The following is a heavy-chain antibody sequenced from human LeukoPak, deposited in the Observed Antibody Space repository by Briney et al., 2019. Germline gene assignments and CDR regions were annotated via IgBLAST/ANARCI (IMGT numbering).Heavy chain of an antibody. CDR3: ARTPGGCSGGSCYSGSFDY. Sequence: PGRSLRLSCAASGFTFSSYGMHWVRQAPGTGLEWVAVIWDDGSNKYYADSVKGRFTISRDNSKNTLYLQMNSLRAEDTAVYYCARTPGGCSGGSCYSGSFDYWGQGTLVTVSS. J-gene: IGHJ4*02. D-gene: IGHD2-15*01. CDR1: GFTFSSYG. CDR2: IWDDGSNK. V-gene: IGHV3-33*01.